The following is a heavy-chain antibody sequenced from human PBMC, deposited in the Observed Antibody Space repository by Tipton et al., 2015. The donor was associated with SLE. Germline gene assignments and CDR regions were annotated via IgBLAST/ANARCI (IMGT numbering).Heavy chain of an antibody. V-gene: IGHV4-30-4*01. D-gene: IGHD3-16*01. CDR2: IYYSGST. J-gene: IGHJ6*02. Sequence: TLSLTCTVSGGSISSGDYYWSWIRQPPGKGLEWIGYIYYSGSTYYNPSLKSRVTISVDTSKNQFSLKLSSVTAADTAVYYCARDSSSYGVVYYGMDVWGQGTTATVSS. CDR3: ARDSSSYGVVYYGMDV. CDR1: GGSISSGDYY.